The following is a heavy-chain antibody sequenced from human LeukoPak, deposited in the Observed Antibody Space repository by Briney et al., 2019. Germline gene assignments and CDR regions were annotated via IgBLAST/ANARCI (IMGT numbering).Heavy chain of an antibody. CDR2: ISASGGST. CDR1: GFTFSSYA. Sequence: GGSLRLSCAASGFTFSSYAMSWVRQAPGKGLEWVSTISASGGSTYHAVSVKGRFTISRDNSKNTLYLQMNTLRAEDTAVYYCAKAIRTSCYGCNMDVWGEGTTVTVSS. J-gene: IGHJ6*03. CDR3: AKAIRTSCYGCNMDV. D-gene: IGHD2-2*01. V-gene: IGHV3-23*01.